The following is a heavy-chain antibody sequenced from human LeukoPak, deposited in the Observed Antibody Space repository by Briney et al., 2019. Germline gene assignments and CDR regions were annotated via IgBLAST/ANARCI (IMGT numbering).Heavy chain of an antibody. J-gene: IGHJ4*02. CDR3: AKKREGGIAAAGTRIEGDY. Sequence: GGSLRLSCAVSGFSVSGYWMTWVRQAPGKGLEWVANIKQDGSEKNYVDSVKGRFTISRDNAENSLFLQMNSLRVEDTAVYYWAKKREGGIAAAGTRIEGDYWGQGTLVAVSS. CDR1: GFSVSGYW. V-gene: IGHV3-7*01. CDR2: IKQDGSEK. D-gene: IGHD6-13*01.